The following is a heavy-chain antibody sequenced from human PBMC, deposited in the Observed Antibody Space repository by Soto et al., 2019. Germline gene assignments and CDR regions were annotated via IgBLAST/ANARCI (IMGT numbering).Heavy chain of an antibody. CDR3: ARARGRFLEWLRTWSDGMDV. D-gene: IGHD3-3*01. Sequence: GGSLRLSCAASGFTFSSYAMHWVRQAPGKGLEWVAVISYDGSNKYYADSVKGRFTISRDNSKNTLYLQMNSLRAEDTAVYYCARARGRFLEWLRTWSDGMDVWGQGTTVTVSS. CDR2: ISYDGSNK. J-gene: IGHJ6*02. V-gene: IGHV3-30-3*01. CDR1: GFTFSSYA.